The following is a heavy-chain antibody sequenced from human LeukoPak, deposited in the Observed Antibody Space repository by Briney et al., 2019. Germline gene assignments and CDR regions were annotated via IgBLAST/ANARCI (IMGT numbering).Heavy chain of an antibody. Sequence: ASVKVSCKASGYTFTGYYVHWVRQAPGQGLEWMGWINPNSGGTNYAQKFQGRVTMTRDTSISTAYMELSRLRSDDTAVYYCAREQQWLVPTTGGDNWFDPWGQGTLVTVSS. CDR2: INPNSGGT. V-gene: IGHV1-2*02. D-gene: IGHD6-19*01. CDR1: GYTFTGYY. J-gene: IGHJ5*02. CDR3: AREQQWLVPTTGGDNWFDP.